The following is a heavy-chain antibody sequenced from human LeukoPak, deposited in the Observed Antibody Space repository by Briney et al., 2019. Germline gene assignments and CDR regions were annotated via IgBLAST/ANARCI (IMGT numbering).Heavy chain of an antibody. Sequence: GSLRLSCAASGFTFSNYWMHWVRQPPGKGLEWLGEIYHSGSTNYNPSLKSRVTISVDKPKNQFSLKLSSVTAADTAVYYCAKNPITMVRGADYWYFDLWGRGTLVTVSS. CDR3: AKNPITMVRGADYWYFDL. D-gene: IGHD3-10*01. J-gene: IGHJ2*01. CDR2: IYHSGST. V-gene: IGHV4-4*02. CDR1: GFTFSNYW.